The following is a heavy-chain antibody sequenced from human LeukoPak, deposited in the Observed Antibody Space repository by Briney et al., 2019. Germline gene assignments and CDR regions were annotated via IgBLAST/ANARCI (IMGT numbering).Heavy chain of an antibody. J-gene: IGHJ6*03. CDR1: GFIFSTYN. D-gene: IGHD1-26*01. Sequence: GGSLRLSCAASGFIFSTYNMNWVRQAPGKGLEWVSSITSSSTYIFYADSVKGRFTISRDNANNALYLQMNSLRAEDTAVYYCARDPYSGAYGKDYYYYMDLWGQGTAVTISS. CDR2: ITSSSTYI. CDR3: ARDPYSGAYGKDYYYYMDL. V-gene: IGHV3-21*01.